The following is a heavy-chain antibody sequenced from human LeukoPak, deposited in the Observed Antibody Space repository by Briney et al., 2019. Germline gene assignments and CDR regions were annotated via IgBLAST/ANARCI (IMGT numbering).Heavy chain of an antibody. Sequence: ASVKVSCKASGYTFTSYDINWVRQAPGQGLEWMGWMNPNSGNTGYAQKFQGRVTMTRNTSISTAYMELSSLRSEDTAVYYCARGGEPYYDFWSGPWDGMDVWGQGTTVTVSS. J-gene: IGHJ6*02. CDR3: ARGGEPYYDFWSGPWDGMDV. D-gene: IGHD3-3*01. CDR2: MNPNSGNT. V-gene: IGHV1-8*01. CDR1: GYTFTSYD.